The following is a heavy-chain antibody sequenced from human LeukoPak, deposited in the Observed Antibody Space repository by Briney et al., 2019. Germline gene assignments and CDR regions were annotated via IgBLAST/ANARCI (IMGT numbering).Heavy chain of an antibody. CDR2: IWSDGNNR. CDR1: GFTFRNYG. CDR3: AKDPGASVSGFYMDV. Sequence: GGPLRLSCAASGFTFRNYGMHWVRQATGKGLEWVSFIWSDGNNRFYADSVKGRFTISRDNSKNMLYLQMDTLRAEDTALYYCAKDPGASVSGFYMDVWGKGTTAIVSS. J-gene: IGHJ6*03. D-gene: IGHD2-8*02. V-gene: IGHV3-30*02.